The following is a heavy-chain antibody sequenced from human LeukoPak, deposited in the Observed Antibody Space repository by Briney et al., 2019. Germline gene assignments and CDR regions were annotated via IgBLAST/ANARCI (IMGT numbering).Heavy chain of an antibody. V-gene: IGHV4-61*09. Sequence: KPSETLSLTCTVSGGSISSGSDYWSWIRQPAGKGLEWIGQIHTRGSINYNPALKSRVTISVDTSKNQFSLKLSSVTAADTAVYFCARNVVAWGQGTLVTVSS. J-gene: IGHJ5*02. CDR1: GGSISSGSDY. CDR3: ARNVVA. D-gene: IGHD2-15*01. CDR2: IHTRGSI.